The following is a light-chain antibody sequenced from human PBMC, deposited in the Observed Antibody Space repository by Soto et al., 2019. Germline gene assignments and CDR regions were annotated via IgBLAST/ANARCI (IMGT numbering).Light chain of an antibody. CDR2: DAS. CDR3: QHLGT. J-gene: IGKJ1*01. V-gene: IGKV1-5*01. CDR1: QSISRW. Sequence: DIQMTQSPSTLSASVGDRVTITCRASQSISRWLALHQQKPGRAPKLLIYDASSLESWVPSRFSGSGSGTEFTLTISSLQPDDFATYYCQHLGTFGQGTKVDIK.